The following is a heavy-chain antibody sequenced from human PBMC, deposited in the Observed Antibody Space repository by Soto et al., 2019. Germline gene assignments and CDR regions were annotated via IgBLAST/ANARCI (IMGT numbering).Heavy chain of an antibody. Sequence: ASVKVXCKASGYTXTGYYMHWVRQAPGQGLEWMGRINPNSGVANYAQKFQGRVTITTDKSTSTAYMELSSLRSEDTAVYYCARSLPMGLNGHAFDIWGQGTMVTVSS. D-gene: IGHD1-1*01. J-gene: IGHJ3*02. CDR3: ARSLPMGLNGHAFDI. V-gene: IGHV1-2*02. CDR1: GYTXTGYY. CDR2: INPNSGVA.